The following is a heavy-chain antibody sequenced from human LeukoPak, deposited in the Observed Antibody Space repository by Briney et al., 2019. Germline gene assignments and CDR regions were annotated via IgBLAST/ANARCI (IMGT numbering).Heavy chain of an antibody. CDR2: ISYDGSNK. Sequence: GRSLRLSCAASGFTFSSYAMHWVRQAPGKGLEWVAVISYDGSNKYYADSVKGRFTISRDNSKNTLYLQMNSLRAEDTAVYYCAISAMLIDYWGHRSRVTVSS. V-gene: IGHV3-30-3*01. CDR3: AISAMLIDY. J-gene: IGHJ4*01. CDR1: GFTFSSYA. D-gene: IGHD3-16*01.